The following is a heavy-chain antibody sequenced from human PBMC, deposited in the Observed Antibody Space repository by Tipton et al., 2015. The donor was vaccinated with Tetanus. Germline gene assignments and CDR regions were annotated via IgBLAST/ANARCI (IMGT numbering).Heavy chain of an antibody. D-gene: IGHD6-13*01. J-gene: IGHJ4*02. V-gene: IGHV4-59*01. CDR2: IYYSGST. CDR1: GASMSSYY. Sequence: GLVKPSETLSLKCSVSGASMSSYYWSWIRQPPGKGPEWIGYIYYSGSTNYNPSLKSRVTISVDTSKNQFSLKLSSVTAADTAVYYCARAGGGSWGNFDYWGQGTLVTVSS. CDR3: ARAGGGSWGNFDY.